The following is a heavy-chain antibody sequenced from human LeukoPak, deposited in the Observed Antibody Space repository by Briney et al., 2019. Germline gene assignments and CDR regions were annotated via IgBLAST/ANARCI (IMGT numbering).Heavy chain of an antibody. V-gene: IGHV1-46*01. Sequence: ASVKVSCKASGYTFTGYYIHWVRQAPGQGLEWMGLINPSGGTTSYAQKFQGRVTMTRDMSTSTVYMELSSLRSEDTAVYYCARAPVELRLSYYYYYMDVWGKGTTVTVSS. J-gene: IGHJ6*03. D-gene: IGHD1-7*01. CDR3: ARAPVELRLSYYYYYMDV. CDR2: INPSGGTT. CDR1: GYTFTGYY.